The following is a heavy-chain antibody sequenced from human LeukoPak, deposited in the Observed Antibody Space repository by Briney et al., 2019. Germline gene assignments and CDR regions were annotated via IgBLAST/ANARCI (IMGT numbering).Heavy chain of an antibody. CDR2: ISYDGSNK. CDR1: GGSFSGYY. Sequence: LSLTCAVYGGSFSGYYWSWIRQPPGKGLEWVAVISYDGSNKYYADSVKGRFTISRDNSQNTLYLQMNSLRAEDTAVYYCARNSGGRRYYFTEWGQGTLVTVSS. V-gene: IGHV3-30-3*01. D-gene: IGHD3-10*01. CDR3: ARNSGGRRYYFTE. J-gene: IGHJ4*02.